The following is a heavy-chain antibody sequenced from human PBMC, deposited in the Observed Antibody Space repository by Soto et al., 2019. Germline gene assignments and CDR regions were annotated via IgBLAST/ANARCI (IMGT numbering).Heavy chain of an antibody. D-gene: IGHD3-10*01. CDR1: GFTFSSYA. J-gene: IGHJ3*02. V-gene: IGHV3-23*01. CDR2: ISGSGGST. CDR3: ARSITMAPGTFDI. Sequence: PGGSLRLSCAASGFTFSSYAMSWVRQAPGKGLEWVSAISGSGGSTYYADSVKGRFTISRDNSKNTLYLQMNSLRAEDMAVYYCARSITMAPGTFDIWGQGTMVTVSS.